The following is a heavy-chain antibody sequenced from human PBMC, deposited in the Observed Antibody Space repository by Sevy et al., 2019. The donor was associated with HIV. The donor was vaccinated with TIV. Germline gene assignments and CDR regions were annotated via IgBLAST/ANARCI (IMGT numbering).Heavy chain of an antibody. D-gene: IGHD3-3*01. CDR1: GFTFSSYG. V-gene: IGHV3-30*18. CDR2: ISYDGSNK. J-gene: IGHJ6*02. Sequence: GGSLRLSCAASGFTFSSYGMHWVRQAPGKGLEWVAVISYDGSNKYYADSVKGRFTISRDNSKNMLYLQMNSLRAEDTAVYYCAKDSSRFLEWSNYYGMDVWGQGTTVTVSS. CDR3: AKDSSRFLEWSNYYGMDV.